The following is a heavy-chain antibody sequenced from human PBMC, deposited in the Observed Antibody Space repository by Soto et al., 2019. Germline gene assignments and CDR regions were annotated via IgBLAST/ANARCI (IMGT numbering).Heavy chain of an antibody. CDR1: GGSISSGGYS. V-gene: IGHV4-30-2*01. J-gene: IGHJ4*02. CDR3: ARASITCFDY. Sequence: SETLSLTCAVSGGSISSGGYSWSWIRQPPGKGLEWIGYIYHSGSTYYNPSLKSRVTISVDRSKNQFSLKLSSVTAADTAVYYCARASITCFDYWGQGTLVTVSS. CDR2: IYHSGST. D-gene: IGHD3-10*01.